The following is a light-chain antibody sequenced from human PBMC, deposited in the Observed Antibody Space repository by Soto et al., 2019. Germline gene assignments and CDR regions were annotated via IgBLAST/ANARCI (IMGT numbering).Light chain of an antibody. CDR1: QSVYSSH. V-gene: IGKV3-20*01. CDR3: QQYGSSSS. J-gene: IGKJ4*01. CDR2: DAS. Sequence: EIVLTQSPGTLSLSPGERATLSCRASQSVYSSHLAWYRQKPGQVPRLLIYDASSRATGIPDRFSGSGSGTDFTLTISRLEPEDFAVYYCQQYGSSSSFGGGTKVEIK.